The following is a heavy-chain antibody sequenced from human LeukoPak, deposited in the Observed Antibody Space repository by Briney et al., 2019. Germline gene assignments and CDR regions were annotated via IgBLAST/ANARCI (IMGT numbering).Heavy chain of an antibody. CDR3: VNLGYSD. V-gene: IGHV3-7*01. Sequence: GGSLGLSCEASGFSFSAAWMTWVRQAPGKGLEWVATIKNDGSDKYYVDSVKGRFTLSRDNAKNSVYLQMNSLRVEDTAVYYCVNLGYSDGGQGTLVTVSS. D-gene: IGHD5-12*01. CDR2: IKNDGSDK. J-gene: IGHJ4*02. CDR1: GFSFSAAW.